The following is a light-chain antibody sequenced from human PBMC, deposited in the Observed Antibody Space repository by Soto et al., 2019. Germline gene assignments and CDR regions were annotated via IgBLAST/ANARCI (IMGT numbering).Light chain of an antibody. J-gene: IGKJ1*01. CDR1: QGISNY. CDR3: QQSYSTPWT. V-gene: IGKV1-27*01. Sequence: QRTQSPSSLSASVGARSTTSGRASQGISNYLAWYQQKPGKVPKLLIYAASTLQSGVPSRFSGSGSGTDFTLTISSLQPEDFATYYCQQSYSTPWTFGQGTKVDIK. CDR2: AAS.